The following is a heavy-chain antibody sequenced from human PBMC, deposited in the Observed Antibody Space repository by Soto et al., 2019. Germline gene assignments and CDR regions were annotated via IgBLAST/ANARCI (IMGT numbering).Heavy chain of an antibody. D-gene: IGHD3-9*01. J-gene: IGHJ4*02. CDR2: ISGSVGST. V-gene: IGHV3-23*01. Sequence: PGGSLRLSCAASGFTFSSYAMSWVRQAPGKGLEWVSAISGSVGSTYYADSVKGRFTISRDISKNTLYLQMNSPRAEDTAVYYCAKDILDILTAYPPRPLDYWGQGTLVTVSS. CDR3: AKDILDILTAYPPRPLDY. CDR1: GFTFSSYA.